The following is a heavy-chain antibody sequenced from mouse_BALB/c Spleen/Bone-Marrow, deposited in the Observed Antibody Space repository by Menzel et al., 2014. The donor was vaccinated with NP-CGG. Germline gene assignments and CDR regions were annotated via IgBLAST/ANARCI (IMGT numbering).Heavy chain of an antibody. CDR1: RFTFSSYG. CDR3: ARDRYYGYAMDY. CDR2: INSNGGST. Sequence: EVQVVESGGGLVQPGGSLELSCAASRFTFSSYGMSWVRQTPDKRLELVATINSNGGSTYYPDSVKGRFTISRDNAKNTLYLQMSSLKSEDTAMYYCARDRYYGYAMDYWGQGTSVTVSS. D-gene: IGHD1-1*01. V-gene: IGHV5-6-3*01. J-gene: IGHJ4*01.